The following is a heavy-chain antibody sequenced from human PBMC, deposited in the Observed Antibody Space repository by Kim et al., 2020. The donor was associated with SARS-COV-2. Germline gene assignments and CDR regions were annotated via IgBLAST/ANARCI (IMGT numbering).Heavy chain of an antibody. J-gene: IGHJ4*02. CDR3: AKHDARYCSGGNCFHFDY. Sequence: SETLSLTCAVYGGSFSDYYWTWIRQPPGKGLEWIGEINHIGSTNYNPSLKSRVTMSVDTSKSQLSLKLSPVTAADTAVYYCAKHDARYCSGGNCFHFDYWGQGTLVTVSS. CDR2: INHIGST. CDR1: GGSFSDYY. V-gene: IGHV4-34*01. D-gene: IGHD2-15*01.